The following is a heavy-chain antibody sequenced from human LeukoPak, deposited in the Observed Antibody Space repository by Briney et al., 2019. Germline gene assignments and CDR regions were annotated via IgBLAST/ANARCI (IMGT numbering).Heavy chain of an antibody. CDR2: IYPGDSDT. J-gene: IGHJ3*02. CDR1: GYIFTSYW. V-gene: IGHV5-51*01. CDR3: ARRSYGYAFDI. D-gene: IGHD5-18*01. Sequence: GESLKISCKGSGYIFTSYWIGWVRQMPGKSLEWMGIIYPGDSDTKYSPSLQGQVTISADKSISTAYLQWSSLKASDTAMYYCARRSYGYAFDIWGQGTMVTVSS.